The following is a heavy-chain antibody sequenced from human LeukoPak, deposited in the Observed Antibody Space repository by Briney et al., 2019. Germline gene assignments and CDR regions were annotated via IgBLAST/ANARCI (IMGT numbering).Heavy chain of an antibody. CDR3: TTAPSGYAYMNGWHLDY. CDR2: IKRKSDGETT. J-gene: IGHJ4*02. D-gene: IGHD5-18*01. CDR1: GFGYSYAW. Sequence: GGSLRLSCAASGFGYSYAWMSWVRQAPGKGPEWIGRIKRKSDGETTDYAAPVKGRFTISRDDSKNTLFLQMNSLKTEDTAFYYCTTAPSGYAYMNGWHLDYWGQGALVTVSS. V-gene: IGHV3-15*01.